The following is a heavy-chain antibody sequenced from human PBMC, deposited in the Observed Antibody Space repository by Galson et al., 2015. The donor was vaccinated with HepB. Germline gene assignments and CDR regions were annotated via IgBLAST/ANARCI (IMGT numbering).Heavy chain of an antibody. CDR3: ARMVNVDGNPSKGPLDY. CDR1: GLTVSSND. D-gene: IGHD2-21*01. CDR2: IFSGGTT. V-gene: IGHV3-66*01. Sequence: SLRLSCAASGLTVSSNDMSWVRQAPGKGLEWVSFIFSGGTTYYADSVKGRFTISRDNSKNTLYLQMNTLRGEDTAVYHCARMVNVDGNPSKGPLDYWGQGTLVTVSS. J-gene: IGHJ4*02.